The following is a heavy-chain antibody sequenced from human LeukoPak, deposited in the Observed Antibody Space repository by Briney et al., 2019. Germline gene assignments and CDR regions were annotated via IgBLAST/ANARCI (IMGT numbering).Heavy chain of an antibody. CDR3: GADSMPRGVFSYAFDI. J-gene: IGHJ3*02. CDR1: GFTFTSSA. CDR2: IVVGSGDT. Sequence: ETSVKVSCKASGFTFTSSAVQWVRQARGQRLEGIGWIVVGSGDTNSAQKFQERVTITRDMSTRTAYMELSSLRSEDTAVYYCGADSMPRGVFSYAFDIWGQGTMVTVSS. D-gene: IGHD3-10*01. V-gene: IGHV1-58*01.